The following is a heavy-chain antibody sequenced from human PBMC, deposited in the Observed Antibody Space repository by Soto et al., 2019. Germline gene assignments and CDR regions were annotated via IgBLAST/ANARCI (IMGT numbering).Heavy chain of an antibody. V-gene: IGHV4-59*01. D-gene: IGHD2-21*02. CDR1: GGSISSYY. J-gene: IGHJ4*02. CDR2: VYYSGST. CDR3: ARRRGVTLDY. Sequence: QVQLQESGPGLVKPSETLSLTCTVSGGSISSYYWSWIRQPPGKGLEWIGYVYYSGSTNYNPSLKSRVTISVDTSKNQFSLKLSSVTAADTAVYYCARRRGVTLDYWGQGTLVTVSS.